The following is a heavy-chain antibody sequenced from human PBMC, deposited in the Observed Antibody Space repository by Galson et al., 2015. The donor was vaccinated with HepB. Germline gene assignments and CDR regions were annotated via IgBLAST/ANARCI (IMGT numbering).Heavy chain of an antibody. CDR1: GLSFSRSA. CDR2: IVVGSGKT. J-gene: IGHJ5*02. CDR3: AADVTYSSSWLNWFDP. V-gene: IGHV1-58*01. Sequence: SVKVSCKASGLSFSRSALQWVRQTRGQRLEWIGWIVVGSGKTNYAQKFQERVTITRDMSTRTAYMELSSLRSDDTAVYYCAADVTYSSSWLNWFDPWGQGTLVTVSS. D-gene: IGHD2-2*01.